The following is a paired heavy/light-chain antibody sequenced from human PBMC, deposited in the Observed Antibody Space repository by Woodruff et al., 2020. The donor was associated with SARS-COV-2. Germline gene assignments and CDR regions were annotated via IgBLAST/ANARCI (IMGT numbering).Heavy chain of an antibody. CDR1: GYTFTDYA. Sequence: QVQLVQSGSELKKPGASVRVSCKASGYTFTDYAMNWVRQAPGHGLEWMGWINTNTGNPTYAQGFTGRFVFSLDTSVSTAYLQIRSLKAEDTAVYYCARDFPVSMLVIDDFDYWGQGTLVTVSS. D-gene: IGHD3-16*02. CDR2: INTNTGNP. V-gene: IGHV7-4-1*02. CDR3: ARDFPVSMLVIDDFDY. J-gene: IGHJ4*02.
Light chain of an antibody. Sequence: SYELTQPPSVSVSPGRTARITCSGDALPKRYAYWYQQKPGQAPVLVIYKDTERPSGIPERFSGSSSGTIVTLTISGVQAEDEADYYCQSTDSSGSNRWVFGGGTKLTVL. V-gene: IGLV3-25*03. J-gene: IGLJ3*02. CDR1: ALPKRY. CDR3: QSTDSSGSNRWV. CDR2: KDT.